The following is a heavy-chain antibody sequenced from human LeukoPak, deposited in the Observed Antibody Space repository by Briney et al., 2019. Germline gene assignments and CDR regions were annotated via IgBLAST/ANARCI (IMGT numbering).Heavy chain of an antibody. J-gene: IGHJ4*02. CDR3: ATGWRAEWLRWSWVY. CDR2: INHSGST. CDR1: GGSFSGYY. Sequence: NPSETLSLTCAVYGGSFSGYYWSWIRQPPGKGLEWIGEINHSGSTNYNPSLKSRVTISVDTSKNQFSLKLSSVAAADTAVYYCATGWRAEWLRWSWVYWGQGTLVTVSS. V-gene: IGHV4-34*01. D-gene: IGHD5-12*01.